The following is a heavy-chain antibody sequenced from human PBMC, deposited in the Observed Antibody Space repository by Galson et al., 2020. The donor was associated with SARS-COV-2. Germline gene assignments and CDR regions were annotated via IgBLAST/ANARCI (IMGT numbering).Heavy chain of an antibody. CDR1: GYTFTSYG. D-gene: IGHD3-3*01. CDR2: ISAYNGNT. Sequence: ASVKVSCKASGYTFTSYGISWVRQAPGQGLEWMGWISAYNGNTNYAQKLQGRVTMTTDTSTSTAYMELRSLRSDDTAVYYCARSVLRFLEWLSSYSYYYGMDVWGQGTTVTVSS. J-gene: IGHJ6*02. CDR3: ARSVLRFLEWLSSYSYYYGMDV. V-gene: IGHV1-18*01.